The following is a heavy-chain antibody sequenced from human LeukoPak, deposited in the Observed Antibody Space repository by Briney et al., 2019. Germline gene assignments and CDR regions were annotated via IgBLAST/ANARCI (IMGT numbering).Heavy chain of an antibody. CDR1: AFTFSTYW. Sequence: GGSLRLSCAASAFTFSTYWVHWVRQAPGKGLEWVSAISGGGGSTYYADSVKGRFTISRDNSKNTLYLQMNSLRAEDTAVYYCAKFYDISTGYFDCWGQGTLVTVSS. CDR2: ISGGGGST. J-gene: IGHJ4*02. V-gene: IGHV3-23*01. D-gene: IGHD3-9*01. CDR3: AKFYDISTGYFDC.